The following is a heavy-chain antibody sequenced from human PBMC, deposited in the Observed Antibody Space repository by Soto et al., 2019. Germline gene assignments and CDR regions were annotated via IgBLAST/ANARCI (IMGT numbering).Heavy chain of an antibody. CDR2: IYHSGYT. Sequence: QMRLQESGSGLVKPSQTLSLTCAVSGGSISSGGYAWNWIRQPPGKGLEWIGYIYHSGYTSYNPSLKNRVTISVYQSKNLFSLALSFVTAADTAVYYCARDSLTGNYFDPWGQGTLVTVSS. V-gene: IGHV4-30-2*01. J-gene: IGHJ5*02. CDR1: GGSISSGGYA. D-gene: IGHD1-7*01. CDR3: ARDSLTGNYFDP.